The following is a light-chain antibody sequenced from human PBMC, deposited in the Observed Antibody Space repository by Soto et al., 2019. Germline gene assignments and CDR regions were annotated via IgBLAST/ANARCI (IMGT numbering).Light chain of an antibody. CDR2: GPS. CDR1: QNVNSNH. Sequence: EIVLTQSPATLSSFPGDRVTLSCRASQNVNSNHIAWYQQKPGQAPRLLIYGPSSRATGIPERFSGSGSGTDFTLTISRLEPEDFAVYFCHQFGSSPQTFGHGTKVDIK. J-gene: IGKJ1*01. V-gene: IGKV3-20*01. CDR3: HQFGSSPQT.